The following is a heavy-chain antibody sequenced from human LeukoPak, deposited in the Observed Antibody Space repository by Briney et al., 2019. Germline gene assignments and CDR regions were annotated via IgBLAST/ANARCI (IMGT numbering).Heavy chain of an antibody. CDR1: GFTFSSYS. J-gene: IGHJ4*02. V-gene: IGHV3-21*01. D-gene: IGHD6-19*01. Sequence: GGSLRLSRAGSGFTFSSYSMNWVRQAPGKGLEWVSSITSSNNYIYYADSMKGRFTISRDNAKNSLYLQMNSLRAEDTAVYYCEAGPSSSLDYWGQGTLVTVSS. CDR3: EAGPSSSLDY. CDR2: ITSSNNYI.